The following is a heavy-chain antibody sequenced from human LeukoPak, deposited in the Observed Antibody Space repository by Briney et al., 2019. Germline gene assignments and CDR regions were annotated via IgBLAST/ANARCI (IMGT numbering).Heavy chain of an antibody. CDR2: ISGSGGST. Sequence: QPGGSLRFSCAASGFTFSSYAMSWVRQAPGKGLEWVSAISGSGGSTCYADSVKGRFTISRDNSKKNTRYVQMNSLRAEDTAVYYCAKDRGLDSRVPFDAFDIWGQGTMVTVSS. CDR3: AKDRGLDSRVPFDAFDI. D-gene: IGHD3-10*01. CDR1: GFTFSSYA. J-gene: IGHJ3*02. V-gene: IGHV3-23*01.